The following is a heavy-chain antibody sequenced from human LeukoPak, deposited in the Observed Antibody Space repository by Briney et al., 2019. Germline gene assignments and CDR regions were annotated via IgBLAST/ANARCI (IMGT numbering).Heavy chain of an antibody. D-gene: IGHD6-19*01. J-gene: IGHJ4*02. CDR3: AKDQGIHAAIALAGTFDY. CDR1: GFTFSSYG. Sequence: GGSLRLSCAASGFTFSSYGMSWVRQAPGKGLEWVSAISGSGGSTYYADSVKGRFTISRDNSKNTLYLQMNSLRAEDTAVYYCAKDQGIHAAIALAGTFDYWGQGTLVTVSS. CDR2: ISGSGGST. V-gene: IGHV3-23*01.